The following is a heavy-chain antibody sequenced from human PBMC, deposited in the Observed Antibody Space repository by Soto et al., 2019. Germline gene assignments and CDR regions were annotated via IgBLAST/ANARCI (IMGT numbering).Heavy chain of an antibody. J-gene: IGHJ6*02. CDR3: ARAGGYRDYYYYGMDV. Sequence: QVQLVESGGGVVQPGRSLRLSCAASGFTFSSYGMHWVRQAPGKGLEWVAVIWYDGSNKYYADSVKGRFTISRDNSKNTLYLQMNSLRAEDTAVYYCARAGGYRDYYYYGMDVWGQGTTVTVSS. CDR1: GFTFSSYG. V-gene: IGHV3-33*01. D-gene: IGHD5-12*01. CDR2: IWYDGSNK.